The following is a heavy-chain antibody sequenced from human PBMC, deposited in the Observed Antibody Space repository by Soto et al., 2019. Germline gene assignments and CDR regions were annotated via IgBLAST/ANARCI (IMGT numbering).Heavy chain of an antibody. J-gene: IGHJ4*02. CDR1: GYTFTEND. CDR2: MNPNSGNT. Sequence: VKVSCKASGYTFTENDINWVRQATGQGLEWMGWMNPNSGNTGYAQKFQGRVTMTEDTSTDTAYMELSSLRSEDTAVYYCATGTYYYDSSGYSPFDYWGQGTLVTVSS. D-gene: IGHD3-22*01. CDR3: ATGTYYYDSSGYSPFDY. V-gene: IGHV1-8*01.